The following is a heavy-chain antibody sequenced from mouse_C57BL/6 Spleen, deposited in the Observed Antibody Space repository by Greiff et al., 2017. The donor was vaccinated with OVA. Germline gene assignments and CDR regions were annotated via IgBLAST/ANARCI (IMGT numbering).Heavy chain of an antibody. Sequence: VHLVESGAELVKPGASVKLSCKASGYTFTEYTIHWVKQRSGQGLEWIGWFYPGSGSIKYNEKFKDKATLTADKSSSTVYMELSRLTSEDSAVYFCARHEALWDYFDYWGQGTTLTVSS. CDR2: FYPGSGSI. V-gene: IGHV1-62-2*01. D-gene: IGHD6-1*01. J-gene: IGHJ2*01. CDR1: GYTFTEYT. CDR3: ARHEALWDYFDY.